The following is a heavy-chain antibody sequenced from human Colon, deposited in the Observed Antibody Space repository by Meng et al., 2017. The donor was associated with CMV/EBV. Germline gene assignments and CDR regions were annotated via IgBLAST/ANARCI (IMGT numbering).Heavy chain of an antibody. CDR2: IYYSGST. D-gene: IGHD3-16*01. J-gene: IGHJ4*02. CDR1: GGSISSYY. V-gene: IGHV4-59*01. Sequence: SETLSLTCTVSGGSISSYYWSWIRQPPGKGLEWIGYIYYSGSTNYNPSLKSRVTISVDTSKNQFSLKLSSVTAADTAVYYCARSGGVSPRRTYFDYWGQGTLVTVSS. CDR3: ARSGGVSPRRTYFDY.